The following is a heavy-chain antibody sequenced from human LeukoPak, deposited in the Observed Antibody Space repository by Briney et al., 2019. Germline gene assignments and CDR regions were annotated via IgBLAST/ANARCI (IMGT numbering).Heavy chain of an antibody. CDR2: ITSSTTYT. Sequence: GGSLRLSCAASGFTFSSYSMNWVRQAPGKGLEWVSSITSSTTYTYYSDSVKGRFTVSRDNAKNSLFLQMNSLRAEDTAVYYCVRCTFVLHKRCSAFDVWGQGTMVTVSA. CDR3: VRCTFVLHKRCSAFDV. J-gene: IGHJ3*01. D-gene: IGHD3-10*02. CDR1: GFTFSSYS. V-gene: IGHV3-21*01.